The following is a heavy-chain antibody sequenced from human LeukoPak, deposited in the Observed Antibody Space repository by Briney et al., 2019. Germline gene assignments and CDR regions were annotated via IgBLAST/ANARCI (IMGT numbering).Heavy chain of an antibody. Sequence: SETLSLTCTVSGGSISSYYWSWIRQPPGKGLEWIGYIYYSGSTNYNPSLKSRVTISVDTSKNQFSLKLSSVTAADTAVYYCARSGRYLGLGTLFDPWGQGTLVTVSS. D-gene: IGHD1-7*01. CDR2: IYYSGST. V-gene: IGHV4-59*01. J-gene: IGHJ5*02. CDR3: ARSGRYLGLGTLFDP. CDR1: GGSISSYY.